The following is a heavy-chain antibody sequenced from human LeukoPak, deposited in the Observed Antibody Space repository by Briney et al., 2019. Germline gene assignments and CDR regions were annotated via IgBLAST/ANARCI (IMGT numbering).Heavy chain of an antibody. CDR1: GGSISSYY. D-gene: IGHD3-3*01. Sequence: SETLSLTCTVSGGSISSYYWSWIRQPPGKGLEWIGYIYYSGSTNYNPSLKSRVTISVDTSKNQFSLKLSSVTAADTAVYYCVRDRYDFSIWGQGTMVTVSS. J-gene: IGHJ3*02. V-gene: IGHV4-59*01. CDR2: IYYSGST. CDR3: VRDRYDFSI.